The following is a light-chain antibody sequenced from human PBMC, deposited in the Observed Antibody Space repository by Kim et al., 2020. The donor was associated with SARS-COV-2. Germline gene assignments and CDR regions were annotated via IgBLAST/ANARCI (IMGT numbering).Light chain of an antibody. CDR2: NNN. V-gene: IGLV1-44*01. Sequence: QSVLTQPPSASGTPGQRVTISCSGDSSNIGSYTVKWYQQLPGMAPKLLIYNNNQRPSGVPDRFSGSKSGTSASLAISGLQSDDEADYYCAAWDDSLSGVLFGGGTQLTVL. CDR3: AAWDDSLSGVL. J-gene: IGLJ2*01. CDR1: SSNIGSYT.